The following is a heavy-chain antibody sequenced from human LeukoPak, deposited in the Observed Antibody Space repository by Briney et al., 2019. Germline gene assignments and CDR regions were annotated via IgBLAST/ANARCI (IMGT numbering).Heavy chain of an antibody. V-gene: IGHV1-2*02. J-gene: IGHJ5*02. CDR3: ATYGDSPVS. CDR1: GYTFTGYY. D-gene: IGHD4-17*01. Sequence: ASVKVSCKTSGYTFTGYYMHWVRQAPGQGLEWVGWINPNTGATNSVQKFQGRVTMTRDTSISTAYMELTSLRSDDTAVYYCATYGDSPVSWGQGTLVTVSS. CDR2: INPNTGAT.